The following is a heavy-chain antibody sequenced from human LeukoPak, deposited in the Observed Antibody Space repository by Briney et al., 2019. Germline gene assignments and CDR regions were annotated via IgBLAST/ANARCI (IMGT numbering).Heavy chain of an antibody. CDR3: ARGCSIATHRMWDVEDY. J-gene: IGHJ4*02. CDR1: GFSFSTYN. CDR2: ITSDSRYR. V-gene: IGHV3-21*01. D-gene: IGHD6-6*01. Sequence: KPGGSLSLSCEASGFSFSTYNMNWVRQAPGKGLEWISSITSDSRYRYYADSVKGRFTISRDNAKNSLYLQMNSLRAEDTAVYYCARGCSIATHRMWDVEDYWGQGTLVTVSS.